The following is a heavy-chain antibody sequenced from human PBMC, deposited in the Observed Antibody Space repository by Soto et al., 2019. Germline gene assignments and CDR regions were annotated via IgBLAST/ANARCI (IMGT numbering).Heavy chain of an antibody. CDR2: NIPIFGTA. CDR1: GGTFSSYA. J-gene: IGHJ6*02. V-gene: IGHV1-69*13. CDR3: ARSADYYYGMDV. Sequence: SVKVSCKASGGTFSSYAISWVRQAPGQGLEWMGGNIPIFGTANYAQKFQGRVTITADESTSTAYMELSSLRSEDTAVYYCARSADYYYGMDVWGQGTTVTVSS.